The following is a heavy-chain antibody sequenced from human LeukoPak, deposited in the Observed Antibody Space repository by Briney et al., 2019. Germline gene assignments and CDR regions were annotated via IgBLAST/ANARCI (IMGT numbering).Heavy chain of an antibody. V-gene: IGHV1-18*01. CDR3: AREEMAFDY. CDR1: GYTFTTYG. CDR2: INTYNGNR. J-gene: IGHJ4*02. D-gene: IGHD5-24*01. Sequence: GASVKVSCKASGYTFTTYGVSWVRQAPGQGLEWMGWINTYNGNRNYAQKVQGRVTMTTDTSTSTAYMELRSLRSDDTAVYYCAREEMAFDYWGQGTLVTVSS.